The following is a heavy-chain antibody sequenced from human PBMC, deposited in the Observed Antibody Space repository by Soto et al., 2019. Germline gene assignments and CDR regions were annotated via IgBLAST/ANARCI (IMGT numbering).Heavy chain of an antibody. Sequence: QVQLVQSGAEVKKPGSSVKVSCTASGGTFSSYAISWVRQAPGQGLEWMGGIIPIFGTANYAQKFQGRVTITADKSTSTAYMELSSLRSEDTAVYYCASPLTLRYFAWLLLHWGQGTLVAVSS. CDR1: GGTFSSYA. CDR2: IIPIFGTA. V-gene: IGHV1-69*06. CDR3: ASPLTLRYFAWLLLH. J-gene: IGHJ4*02. D-gene: IGHD3-9*01.